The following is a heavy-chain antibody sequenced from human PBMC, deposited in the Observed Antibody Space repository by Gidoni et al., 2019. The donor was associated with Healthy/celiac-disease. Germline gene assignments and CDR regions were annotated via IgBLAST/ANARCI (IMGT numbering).Heavy chain of an antibody. CDR1: GGSISSYY. V-gene: IGHV4-59*12. J-gene: IGHJ4*02. D-gene: IGHD3-16*01. CDR2: IYYSGST. CDR3: ASYQYDYVWWSYLDY. Sequence: QGQLQESGPGLVKPSETLSLTCTVSGGSISSYYWSWIRQPPGKGLELIGYIYYSGSTNYNPSLKSRVTISVDTSKNQFSLKLSSVTAADTAVYYCASYQYDYVWWSYLDYWGQGTLVTVSS.